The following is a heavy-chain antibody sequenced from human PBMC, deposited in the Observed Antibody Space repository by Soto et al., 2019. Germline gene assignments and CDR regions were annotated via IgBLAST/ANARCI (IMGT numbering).Heavy chain of an antibody. J-gene: IGHJ5*01. CDR3: ARWVGGSMFDNSGKYDS. CDR2: IAYDGSKT. D-gene: IGHD3-22*01. CDR1: GFTLSSNG. V-gene: IGHV3-30*03. Sequence: QVQLVESGGGVVQPGRSLRLTCAASGFTLSSNGMHWVRQAPGKGLEWVALIAYDGSKTYYGDSVRGRFTISRDNSENTLFLQMNSLRAEDTAVYYCARWVGGSMFDNSGKYDSWGQGTLVTVSS.